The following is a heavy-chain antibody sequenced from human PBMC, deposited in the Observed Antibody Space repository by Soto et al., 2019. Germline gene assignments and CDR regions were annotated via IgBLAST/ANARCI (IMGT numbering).Heavy chain of an antibody. CDR1: GYMFTGYY. V-gene: IGHV1-2*02. J-gene: IGHJ3*02. CDR2: INPKSGGK. CDR3: ATDRVAFDM. D-gene: IGHD3-22*01. Sequence: ASVKVSFKASGYMFTGYYIHWVRQAPGQGLEWMGWINPKSGGKKYAEKFQGRVSMTGDKSITTAYLELSSLTSDDTAVYYCATDRVAFDMWGQGKKVTV.